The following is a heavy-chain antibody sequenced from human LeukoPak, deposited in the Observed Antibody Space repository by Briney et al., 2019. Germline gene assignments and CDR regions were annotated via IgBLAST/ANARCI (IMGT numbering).Heavy chain of an antibody. Sequence: ASVKVSCKASGYTFTSYGISWVRQAPGQGLEWMGWISAYNGNTNYAQKLQGRVTMTTDTSTSTAYMELRGLRSDDTAVYYCAREQGVVVTASYYYYMDVWGKGTTVTISS. CDR1: GYTFTSYG. D-gene: IGHD2-21*02. CDR3: AREQGVVVTASYYYYMDV. CDR2: ISAYNGNT. J-gene: IGHJ6*03. V-gene: IGHV1-18*01.